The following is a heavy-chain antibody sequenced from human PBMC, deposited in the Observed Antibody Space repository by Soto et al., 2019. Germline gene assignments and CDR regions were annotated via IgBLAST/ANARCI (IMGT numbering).Heavy chain of an antibody. CDR2: IYHSGST. CDR1: GGSIRTNNW. CDR3: AGGWGDPFDF. Sequence: SETLSLTCAVSGGSIRTNNWWMWGRQAPGQGLEWIGEIYHSGSTNYNPSLKSRVTISVDKSQNQFSLKLSSVAAADNAGDFCAGGWGDPFDFWGRGTRVPVSS. J-gene: IGHJ3*01. D-gene: IGHD7-27*01. V-gene: IGHV4-4*02.